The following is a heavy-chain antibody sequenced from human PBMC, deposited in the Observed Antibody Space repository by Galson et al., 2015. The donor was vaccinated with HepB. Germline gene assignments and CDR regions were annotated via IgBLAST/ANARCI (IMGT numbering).Heavy chain of an antibody. V-gene: IGHV1-46*01. J-gene: IGHJ4*02. Sequence: SVKVSCKASGYTFTGYHMHWVRQAPGQGLEWMGAINPSSGATNYAQKFEGRITLTRDTSTSTFYMDLSSLRPEDTAVYSCARALTDCSTSTCYTDFDHWGQETLVTVSS. CDR2: INPSSGAT. CDR1: GYTFTGYH. D-gene: IGHD2-2*02. CDR3: ARALTDCSTSTCYTDFDH.